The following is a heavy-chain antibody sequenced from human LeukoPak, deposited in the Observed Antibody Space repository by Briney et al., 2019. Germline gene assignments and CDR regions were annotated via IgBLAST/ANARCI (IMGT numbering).Heavy chain of an antibody. CDR1: GFTFSSYG. J-gene: IGHJ4*02. V-gene: IGHV3-30*02. CDR2: IRYDGSNK. Sequence: GGSLRLSCAASGFTFSSYGMHWVRQAPGKGLEWVAFIRYDGSNKHYADSVKGRFTISRDNSKNTLYLQMNSLRAEDTAVYYCAKGGARIAVAGKGIDYWGQGTLVTVSS. CDR3: AKGGARIAVAGKGIDY. D-gene: IGHD6-19*01.